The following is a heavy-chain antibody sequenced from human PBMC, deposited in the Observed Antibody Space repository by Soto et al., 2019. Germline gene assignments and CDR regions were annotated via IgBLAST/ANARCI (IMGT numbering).Heavy chain of an antibody. V-gene: IGHV4-39*01. Sequence: PTETLIITYSVSVCSISRSTFHGVLIGPSPGKELQWIASVYHSVNVYYNPSLSSRVTVSVDTSNNQFSLKVTSLTAADTAMYYCTRHLVSGTISRRNWFDPWGQGTLVPV. CDR2: VYHSVNV. CDR1: VCSISRSTFH. J-gene: IGHJ5*02. CDR3: TRHLVSGTISRRNWFDP. D-gene: IGHD1-1*01.